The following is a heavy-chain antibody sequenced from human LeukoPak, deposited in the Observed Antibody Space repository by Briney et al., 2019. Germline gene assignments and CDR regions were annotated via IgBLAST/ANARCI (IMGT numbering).Heavy chain of an antibody. Sequence: PSETLSLTCAVYGGSFSGYYWSWIRQPPGKGLEWIGEISHSGSTNYNPSLKSRVTISVDTSKNQFSLKLSSVTAADTAVYYCARVGRIRRPSSGYYYGFDYWGQGTLVTVSS. V-gene: IGHV4-34*01. CDR2: ISHSGST. D-gene: IGHD3-22*01. J-gene: IGHJ4*02. CDR1: GGSFSGYY. CDR3: ARVGRIRRPSSGYYYGFDY.